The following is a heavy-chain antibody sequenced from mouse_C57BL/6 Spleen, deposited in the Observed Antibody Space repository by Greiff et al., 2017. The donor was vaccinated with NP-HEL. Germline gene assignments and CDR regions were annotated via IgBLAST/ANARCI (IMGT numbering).Heavy chain of an antibody. J-gene: IGHJ1*03. V-gene: IGHV5-17*01. CDR2: ISSGSSTI. CDR3: ARPTVVAHWYFDV. CDR1: GFTFSDYG. Sequence: VQLKESGGGLVKPGGSLKLSCAASGFTFSDYGMHWVRQAPEKGLEWVAYISSGSSTIYYADTVKGRITISRDNAKNTLFLQMTSLRSEDTAMYYCARPTVVAHWYFDVWGTGTTVTVSS. D-gene: IGHD1-1*01.